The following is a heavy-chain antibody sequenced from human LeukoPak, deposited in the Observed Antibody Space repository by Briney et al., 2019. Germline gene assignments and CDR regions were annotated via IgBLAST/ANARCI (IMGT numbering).Heavy chain of an antibody. Sequence: PSETLSLTCTVSGGSISSGGYYWSWIRQPPGKGLEWIGEINHSGSTNYNPSLKSRVTISVDTSKNQFSLKLSSVTAADTAVYYCARVRGGYCSSTSCFRRPFDYWGQGTLVTVSS. CDR1: GGSISSGGYY. CDR3: ARVRGGYCSSTSCFRRPFDY. CDR2: INHSGST. D-gene: IGHD2-2*01. V-gene: IGHV4-39*07. J-gene: IGHJ4*02.